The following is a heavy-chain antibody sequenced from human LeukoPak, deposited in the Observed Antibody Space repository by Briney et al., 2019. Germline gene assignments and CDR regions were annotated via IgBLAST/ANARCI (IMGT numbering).Heavy chain of an antibody. CDR1: GGSFSGYY. Sequence: PSETLSLTCAVYGGSFSGYYWSWIRQPPGKGLEWIGEINHSGSTNYNPSLKSRVTISVDTSKNQFSLKLSSVTAADTAVYYCAKSDGYGLIDYLGQGTLVTVSS. D-gene: IGHD2-21*02. J-gene: IGHJ4*02. CDR3: AKSDGYGLIDY. V-gene: IGHV4-34*01. CDR2: INHSGST.